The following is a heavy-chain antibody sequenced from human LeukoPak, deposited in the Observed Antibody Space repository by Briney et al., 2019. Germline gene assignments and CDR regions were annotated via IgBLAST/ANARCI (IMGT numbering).Heavy chain of an antibody. V-gene: IGHV3-48*03. CDR2: ISSSGSTI. D-gene: IGHD1-26*01. Sequence: PGGSLRLSCAASGFTFSSYEMNWVRQAPGKGLEWVSYISSSGSTIYYADSVKGRFTISRDNAKNSLYLQMNSLTVEDTAVYYCARDLGVASYDYWGQGTLVTVSS. J-gene: IGHJ4*02. CDR3: ARDLGVASYDY. CDR1: GFTFSSYE.